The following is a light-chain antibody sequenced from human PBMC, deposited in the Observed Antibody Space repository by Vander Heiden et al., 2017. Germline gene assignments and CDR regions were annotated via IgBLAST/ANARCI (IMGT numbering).Light chain of an antibody. Sequence: DIQMTHSPSSLSASVGDRVTITCRASQSISSYLNWYQQKPGKAPKLLIYAASSFQSGVPSRFSGTGSGTDFTLTISSLQPEDFATYYCQQSYSTPWTFGQGTKVEIK. CDR1: QSISSY. CDR2: AAS. V-gene: IGKV1-39*01. CDR3: QQSYSTPWT. J-gene: IGKJ1*01.